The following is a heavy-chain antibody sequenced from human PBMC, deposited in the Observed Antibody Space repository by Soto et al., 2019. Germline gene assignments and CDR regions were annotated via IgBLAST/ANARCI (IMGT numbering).Heavy chain of an antibody. D-gene: IGHD3-16*01. CDR3: ATLGGNLGAFDY. CDR2: IKSRADGGTA. CDR1: GFTFSNAW. J-gene: IGHJ4*02. Sequence: EVQLVESGGGLVKPGGSLSLSCAASGFTFSNAWMSWVRQAPGTGLEWVGRIKSRADGGTADQAAPVKGRFAISRDDSKNTLYLQMNSLKTEDTAVYYCATLGGNLGAFDYWGQGTLGTVSS. V-gene: IGHV3-15*01.